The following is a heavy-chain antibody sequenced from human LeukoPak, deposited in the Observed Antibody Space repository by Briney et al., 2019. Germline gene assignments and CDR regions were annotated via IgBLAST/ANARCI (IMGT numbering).Heavy chain of an antibody. D-gene: IGHD2-21*02. CDR3: ARARGVTVLYYYYGMDV. Sequence: ASVKVSCKASGYTFTSYGFTWVRQAPGQGLEWMGWISAYNGNTNYAQKLQGRVTMTTDTSTSTAYMELRSLRSDDTAVYYCARARGVTVLYYYYGMDVWGQGTTVTVSS. CDR2: ISAYNGNT. V-gene: IGHV1-18*01. CDR1: GYTFTSYG. J-gene: IGHJ6*02.